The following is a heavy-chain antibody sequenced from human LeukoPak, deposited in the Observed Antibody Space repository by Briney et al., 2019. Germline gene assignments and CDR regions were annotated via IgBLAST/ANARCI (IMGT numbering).Heavy chain of an antibody. Sequence: PGGSLRLSCAASRFTFSSYAMTWVSQAPGKGLEWVSVISGSSGGTYYADSVKGRFIISRDNFKNTVYLQMNSLRAEDTAVYYCATEDDFGNHFDYSGQGTLVTVSS. CDR2: ISGSSGGT. J-gene: IGHJ4*02. D-gene: IGHD4-11*01. CDR3: ATEDDFGNHFDY. V-gene: IGHV3-23*01. CDR1: RFTFSSYA.